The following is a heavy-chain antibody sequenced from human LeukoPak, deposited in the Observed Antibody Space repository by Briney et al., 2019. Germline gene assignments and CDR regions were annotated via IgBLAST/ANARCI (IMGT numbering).Heavy chain of an antibody. J-gene: IGHJ4*01. CDR2: ISGGGDST. Sequence: GALRLSCAASGFTFSDYAMTWVRQTPGKGLEWVSVISGGGDSTDYADSMKGRFPISRDNSKNTLYLQMNSLRAEDTALYYCAKDRYYYDSSGYFDYWGHGNLVSVSS. V-gene: IGHV3-23*01. D-gene: IGHD3-22*01. CDR1: GFTFSDYA. CDR3: AKDRYYYDSSGYFDY.